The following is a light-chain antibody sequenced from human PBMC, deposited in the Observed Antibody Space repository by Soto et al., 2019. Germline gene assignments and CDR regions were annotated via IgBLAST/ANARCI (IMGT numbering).Light chain of an antibody. V-gene: IGLV1-40*01. Sequence: QPVLTQPPSESGAPGQRVTISCTGSGSNIGAGYDVHWYQQLPGTAPKLLIYGNNNRPSGVPDRFSGSKSGTSASLAITGLQAEDEAAYYCQAYDNSLPGVVFGGGTKLTVL. CDR2: GNN. J-gene: IGLJ2*01. CDR1: GSNIGAGYD. CDR3: QAYDNSLPGVV.